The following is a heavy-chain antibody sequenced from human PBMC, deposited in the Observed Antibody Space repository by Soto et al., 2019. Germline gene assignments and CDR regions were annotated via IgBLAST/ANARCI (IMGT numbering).Heavy chain of an antibody. J-gene: IGHJ4*02. D-gene: IGHD3-16*01. CDR3: TTQGGGYDIYCDY. CDR2: IKSKSDGETT. Sequence: EVQLVESGGGLVQPGGSLRLSCAASGFSFSDAWIIWVRQAPGKGLQWVGRIKSKSDGETTDYAAPVKGRFAISRDDSKKTVYLRMNSLKTEDTATYFCTTQGGGYDIYCDYWGQGTLVAVSS. V-gene: IGHV3-15*01. CDR1: GFSFSDAW.